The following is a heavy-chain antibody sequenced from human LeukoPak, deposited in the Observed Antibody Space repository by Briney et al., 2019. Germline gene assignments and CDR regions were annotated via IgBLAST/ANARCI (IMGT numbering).Heavy chain of an antibody. CDR3: AKNYYGSGSSSLDY. V-gene: IGHV3-23*01. CDR2: SRGCAGTT. CDR1: GVTFSSYA. J-gene: IGHJ4*02. Sequence: GGSLRLSCAASGVTFSSYAMCWVRHPPREGLEWDSASRGCAGTTYCADSVKSRLTISRDNSKNTLFLQMNSLRAEDTAAYYCAKNYYGSGSSSLDYWGQGTLVTVSS. D-gene: IGHD3-10*01.